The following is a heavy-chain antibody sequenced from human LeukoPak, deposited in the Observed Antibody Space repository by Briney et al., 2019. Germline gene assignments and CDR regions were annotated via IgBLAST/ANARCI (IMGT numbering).Heavy chain of an antibody. CDR1: GFTFGDYA. CDR2: IRSKVYGGTP. Sequence: GGSLRLSCTASGFTFGDYAMTWVRQAPGKGLEWVGFIRSKVYGGTPEYAASVKGRFTISRDDSKGIAYLQMNSLKTEDTAVYYCAFNGDGYNYRAFDIWGQGTMVTVSS. D-gene: IGHD5-24*01. J-gene: IGHJ3*02. CDR3: AFNGDGYNYRAFDI. V-gene: IGHV3-49*04.